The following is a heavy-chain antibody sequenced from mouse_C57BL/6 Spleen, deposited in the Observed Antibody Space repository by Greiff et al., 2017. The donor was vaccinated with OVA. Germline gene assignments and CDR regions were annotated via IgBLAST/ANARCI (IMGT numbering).Heavy chain of an antibody. Sequence: VKLVESGPGLVQPSQSLSITCTVSGFSLTSYGVHWVRQSPGKGLEWLGVIWRGGSTDYNAAFMSRLSITKDNSKSQVFFKMSSLQADDTAIYYCAKSDYYGSSYDAMDYWGQGTSVTVSS. CDR3: AKSDYYGSSYDAMDY. CDR2: IWRGGST. D-gene: IGHD1-1*01. CDR1: GFSLTSYG. J-gene: IGHJ4*01. V-gene: IGHV2-5*01.